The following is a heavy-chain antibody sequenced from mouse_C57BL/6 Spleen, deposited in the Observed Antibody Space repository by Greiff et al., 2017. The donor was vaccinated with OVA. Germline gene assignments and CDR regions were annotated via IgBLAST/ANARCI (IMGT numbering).Heavy chain of an antibody. J-gene: IGHJ3*01. D-gene: IGHD2-3*01. V-gene: IGHV1-52*01. CDR1: GYTFTSYW. CDR2: IDPSDSET. Sequence: QVQLQQPGAELVRPGSSVKLSCKASGYTFTSYWMHWVKQRPIQGLEWIGNIDPSDSETHYNQKFKDKATLTVDKSSSTAYMQLSSLTSEDSAVYYCARAGDGYMSWFAYWGQGTLVTVSA. CDR3: ARAGDGYMSWFAY.